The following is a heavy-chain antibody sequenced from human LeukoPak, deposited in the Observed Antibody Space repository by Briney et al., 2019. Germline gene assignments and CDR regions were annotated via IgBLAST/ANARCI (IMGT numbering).Heavy chain of an antibody. V-gene: IGHV3-30*03. CDR1: GFPFSSYW. CDR3: AAYNWNSVYDY. Sequence: GGSLRLSCVASGFPFSSYWMTWVRQAPGKGLEWVAIISYDGSNKYYADSVKGRFTISRDNSKNTLYLQMSSLRAEDTAMYYCAAYNWNSVYDYWGQGTLVTVSS. CDR2: ISYDGSNK. D-gene: IGHD1-7*01. J-gene: IGHJ4*02.